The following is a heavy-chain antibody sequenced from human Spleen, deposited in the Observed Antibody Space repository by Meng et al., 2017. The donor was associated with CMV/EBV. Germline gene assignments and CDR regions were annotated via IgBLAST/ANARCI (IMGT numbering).Heavy chain of an antibody. D-gene: IGHD1-26*01. CDR3: ARRLVGRMDAFDI. Sequence: ASVKVSCKASGYTLTNYGISWVRQTPGQGLEWMGWISAYNGNTNYAQKFQGRVTMTTDTSTSTAYMEVRSLRSDDTAVYYCARRLVGRMDAFDIWGQGTLVTVSS. J-gene: IGHJ3*02. CDR2: ISAYNGNT. CDR1: GYTLTNYG. V-gene: IGHV1-18*01.